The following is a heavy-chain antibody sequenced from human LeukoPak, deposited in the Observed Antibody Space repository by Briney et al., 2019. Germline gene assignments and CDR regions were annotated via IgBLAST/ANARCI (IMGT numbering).Heavy chain of an antibody. V-gene: IGHV4-59*11. D-gene: IGHD3-16*01. CDR1: GGPITNHY. J-gene: IGHJ5*01. CDR2: MYYNGDT. CDR3: ARDQAYGGEDLFDS. Sequence: SETLSLTWTGSGGPITNHYWSWIRQPPGKGLEWIGHMYYNGDTNYNPSLKGRVTISLDKSKNQFSLKLTSVTAADTAVYYCARDQAYGGEDLFDSWGQGILVTVSS.